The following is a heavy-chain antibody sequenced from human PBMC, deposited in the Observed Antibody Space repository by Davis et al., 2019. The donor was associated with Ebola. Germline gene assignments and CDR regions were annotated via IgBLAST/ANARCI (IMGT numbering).Heavy chain of an antibody. CDR2: INPSGGST. CDR3: ARDGGDSSSWSYYYYGMDV. J-gene: IGHJ6*02. CDR1: GYTFTSYY. D-gene: IGHD6-13*01. V-gene: IGHV1-46*01. Sequence: ASVKVSCKASGYTFTSYYMHWVRQAPGQGLEWMGIINPSGGSTSYAQKFQGRVTMTRDTSTSTVYMELSSLRSEDTAVYYCARDGGDSSSWSYYYYGMDVWGQGTTVTVSS.